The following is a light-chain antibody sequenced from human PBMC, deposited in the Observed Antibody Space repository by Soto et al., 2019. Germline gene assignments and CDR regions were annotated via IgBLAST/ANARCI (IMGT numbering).Light chain of an antibody. CDR2: EVT. J-gene: IGLJ3*02. V-gene: IGLV2-8*01. Sequence: QSALTQPPSASGSPGQSVTISCTGTSSDVGAYNYVSWYQQHPGKAPKLMIYEVTKRPSGVPDRFSASRSGNTASLTVSGLQTEDEADYYCSSYAGSNWVFGGGPKLTVL. CDR3: SSYAGSNWV. CDR1: SSDVGAYNY.